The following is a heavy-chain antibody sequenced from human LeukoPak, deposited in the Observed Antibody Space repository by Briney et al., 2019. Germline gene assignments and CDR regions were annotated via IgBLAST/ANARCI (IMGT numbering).Heavy chain of an antibody. D-gene: IGHD2-2*01. V-gene: IGHV1-69*06. CDR2: IIPIFGTA. CDR1: GGTFSSYA. Sequence: ASVKLSCKASGGTFSSYAISWVRQAPGQGLEWMGGIIPIFGTANYAQKFQGRVTITADKSTSTAYMELSSLRSEDTAVYYCARSPLYCSSTSCYESPLYYFDYWGQGTLVTVSS. CDR3: ARSPLYCSSTSCYESPLYYFDY. J-gene: IGHJ4*02.